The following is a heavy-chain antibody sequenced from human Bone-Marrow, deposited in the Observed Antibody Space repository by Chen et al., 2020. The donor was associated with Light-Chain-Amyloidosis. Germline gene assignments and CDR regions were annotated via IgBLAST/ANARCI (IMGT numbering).Heavy chain of an antibody. CDR3: SREFTGYDDY. V-gene: IGHV3-74*01. J-gene: IGHJ4*02. Sequence: DVQLLESGGGFVKPGGPLRPSCAAPGFTFRTSWMHWVRQAPGKGLVWVSRINPDGTRVDYADSVRGRFTISRDDAKSTVYLQMNSLRAEDTAVYYCSREFTGYDDYWGQGTLVTVSS. CDR2: INPDGTRV. D-gene: IGHD5-12*01. CDR1: GFTFRTSW.